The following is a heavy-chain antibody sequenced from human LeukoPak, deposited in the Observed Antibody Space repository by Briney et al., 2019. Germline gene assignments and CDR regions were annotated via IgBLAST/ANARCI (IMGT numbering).Heavy chain of an antibody. CDR3: ARQSYGYSSSWYAHRWYFDL. Sequence: SETLCLTCTVSGGSISSGGYYWSWIRQHPGKGLEWVGCIYYSGSTYYNPALRSRVTISVDTSKNQFSLKLSSVTAADTAVYYCARQSYGYSSSWYAHRWYFDLWGRGTLVTVSS. V-gene: IGHV4-31*03. D-gene: IGHD6-13*01. J-gene: IGHJ2*01. CDR1: GGSISSGGYY. CDR2: IYYSGST.